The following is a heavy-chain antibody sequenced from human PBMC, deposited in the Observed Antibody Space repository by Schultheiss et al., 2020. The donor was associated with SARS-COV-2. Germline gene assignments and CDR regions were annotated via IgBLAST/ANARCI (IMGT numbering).Heavy chain of an antibody. V-gene: IGHV1-18*01. CDR1: GGTFSSYA. D-gene: IGHD1-7*01. CDR3: ARTKNWNYVGYYYYYYGMDV. Sequence: ASVKVSCKASGGTFSSYAISWVRQAPGQGLEWMGWISAYNGNTNYAQKLQGRVTMTTDTSTSTAYMELRSLRSDDTAVYYCARTKNWNYVGYYYYYYGMDVWGQGTTVTVSS. CDR2: ISAYNGNT. J-gene: IGHJ6*02.